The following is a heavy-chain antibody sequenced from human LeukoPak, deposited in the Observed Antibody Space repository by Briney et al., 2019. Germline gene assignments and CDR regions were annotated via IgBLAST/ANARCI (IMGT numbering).Heavy chain of an antibody. J-gene: IGHJ3*02. Sequence: GASVKVSCKASGYTFTSYDINWVRQATGQGLEGMGWMNPNSGNTGYAQKFQGRVTMTRNTSIGTAYMELSSLRSEDTAVYYCARVPVGYHDAFDIWGQGTMVTVSS. CDR2: MNPNSGNT. D-gene: IGHD1-26*01. V-gene: IGHV1-8*01. CDR3: ARVPVGYHDAFDI. CDR1: GYTFTSYD.